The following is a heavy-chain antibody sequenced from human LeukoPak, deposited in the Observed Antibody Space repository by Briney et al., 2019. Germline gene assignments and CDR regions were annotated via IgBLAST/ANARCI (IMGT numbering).Heavy chain of an antibody. V-gene: IGHV3-9*01. CDR1: GFTFDDYA. Sequence: PGRSLRLSCAASGFTFDDYAMHWVRQAPGKGLEWVSGNSWNSGRIGYADSVKGRFTISRDNAKNPLYLQMNSLRAEDTALYYCVKDRVWFGELLNPLFDNWGQGTRVTVSS. D-gene: IGHD3-10*01. CDR2: NSWNSGRI. J-gene: IGHJ4*02. CDR3: VKDRVWFGELLNPLFDN.